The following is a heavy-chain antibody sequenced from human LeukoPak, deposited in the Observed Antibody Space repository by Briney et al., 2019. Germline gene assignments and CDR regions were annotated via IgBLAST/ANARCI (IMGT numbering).Heavy chain of an antibody. CDR3: ARELWFGEPQNAFDI. CDR2: INRSGST. J-gene: IGHJ3*02. CDR1: GGSFSGYY. Sequence: SETLSLTCAVYGGSFSGYYWSWIRRPPGKGLEWIGEINRSGSTNYNPSLKSRVTISVDTSKNQFSLKLSSVTAADTAVYYCARELWFGEPQNAFDIWGQGTMVTVSS. D-gene: IGHD3-10*01. V-gene: IGHV4-34*01.